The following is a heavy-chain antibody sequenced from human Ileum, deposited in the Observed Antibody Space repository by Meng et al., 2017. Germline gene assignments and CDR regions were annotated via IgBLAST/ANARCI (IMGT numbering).Heavy chain of an antibody. J-gene: IGHJ4*02. CDR3: ARTYNTPFFDS. V-gene: IGHV4-61*01. D-gene: IGHD1-14*01. Sequence: VELPDAGPGLGGPSRTLSLPCTVSGASVNFGLYLWSWIRQSPGKTLEWIGHTYYTGLTNYNPSLKSRVAISLDASKNQFSLKLNSVSAADSAVYFCARTYNTPFFDSWGQGTLVTVSS. CDR1: GASVNFGLYL. CDR2: TYYTGLT.